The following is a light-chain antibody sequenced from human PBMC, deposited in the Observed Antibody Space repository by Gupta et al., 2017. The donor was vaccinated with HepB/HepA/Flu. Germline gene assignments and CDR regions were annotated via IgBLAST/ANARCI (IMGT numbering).Light chain of an antibody. CDR3: STWDVSLSGRGV. CDR2: RNN. J-gene: IGLJ2*01. CDR1: SSNIGSNY. Sequence: QSVLTQPPSISGTPGQRVTISCSGSSSNIGSNYLDWYQHLPGTAPKLLIDRNNQRPSGVPDRFSGSKSGTSASLAISGLRSEDEADYYCSTWDVSLSGRGVFGGGTKLTVL. V-gene: IGLV1-47*01.